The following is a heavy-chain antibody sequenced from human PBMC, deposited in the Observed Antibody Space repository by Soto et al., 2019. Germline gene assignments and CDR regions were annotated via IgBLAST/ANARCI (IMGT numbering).Heavy chain of an antibody. D-gene: IGHD2-15*01. V-gene: IGHV3-48*01. CDR3: ATEEEGVVSYYSYMDV. Sequence: GGSLRLSCAASGFTFSSYSMNWVRQAPGKGLEWVSYISSGSSTIYYADSVKGRFTISRDNAKNSLYLQMNSLRAEDMAVYYCATEEEGVVSYYSYMDVWGKGTTVTVSS. CDR2: ISSGSSTI. CDR1: GFTFSSYS. J-gene: IGHJ6*03.